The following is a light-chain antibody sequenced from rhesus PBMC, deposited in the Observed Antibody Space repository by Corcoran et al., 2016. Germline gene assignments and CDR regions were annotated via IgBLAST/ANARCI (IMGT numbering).Light chain of an antibody. Sequence: DIQMTQSPSSLSASVGDRVTITCQASQSLSNYLNWYQQKPGKIPKLLIYRASNLQSGIPSRFSGSGSGTDFTLTISSLQPEDFATYYWQQGYSYPLTFGGGTKVELK. CDR2: RAS. V-gene: IGKV1S9*01. J-gene: IGKJ4*01. CDR1: QSLSNY. CDR3: QQGYSYPLT.